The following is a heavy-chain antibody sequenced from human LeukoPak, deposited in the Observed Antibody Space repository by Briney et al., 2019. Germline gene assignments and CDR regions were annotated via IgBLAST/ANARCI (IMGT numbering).Heavy chain of an antibody. Sequence: SETLSLTCAAYGGSFSGYYWSWIRQPPGKGLEWIGEINHSGSTNYNPSLKSRVTISVDTSKNQFSLKLSSVTAADTAVYYCARGLRIAAAGNNWFDPWGQGTLVTVSS. D-gene: IGHD6-13*01. V-gene: IGHV4-34*01. CDR3: ARGLRIAAAGNNWFDP. J-gene: IGHJ5*02. CDR1: GGSFSGYY. CDR2: INHSGST.